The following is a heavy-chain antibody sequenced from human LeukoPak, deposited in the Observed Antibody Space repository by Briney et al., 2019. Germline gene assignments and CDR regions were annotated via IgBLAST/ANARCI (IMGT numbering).Heavy chain of an antibody. J-gene: IGHJ4*02. Sequence: GGSLRLSCAASGFTFSSFAMTWVRQAPGKGLEWVANIKQDGSEKYYVDSVKGRFTISRDNAKNSLYLQMNSLRAEDTAVYYRARESWGLRYFGYWGQGTLVTVSS. CDR1: GFTFSSFA. D-gene: IGHD3-9*01. V-gene: IGHV3-7*01. CDR3: ARESWGLRYFGY. CDR2: IKQDGSEK.